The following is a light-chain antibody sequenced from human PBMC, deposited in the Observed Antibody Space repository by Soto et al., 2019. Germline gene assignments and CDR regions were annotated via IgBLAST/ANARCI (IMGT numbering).Light chain of an antibody. CDR3: AAWDDSLNGQGV. Sequence: QLVLTQPPSASGTPGQRVTISCSGSSSNIGRNAVSWYQHLPGTAPKLLIYSNNQRPSWVPDRFSGSKSGTSASLAISGLQSEDEADYYCAAWDDSLNGQGVFGGGTKLTVL. CDR2: SNN. V-gene: IGLV1-44*01. CDR1: SSNIGRNA. J-gene: IGLJ3*02.